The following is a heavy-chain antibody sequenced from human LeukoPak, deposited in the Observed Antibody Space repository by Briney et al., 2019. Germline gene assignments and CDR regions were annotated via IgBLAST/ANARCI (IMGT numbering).Heavy chain of an antibody. CDR2: ISGSGGST. CDR3: AKDVFRTYGDWTLYYFDY. D-gene: IGHD4-17*01. V-gene: IGHV3-23*01. CDR1: GFTFSSYW. Sequence: GGSLRLSCAASGFTFSSYWMSWVRQAPGKGLERVSGISGSGGSTYYADSVKGRFTISRDNSKNTLDLQMNSLRAEDTAVYYCAKDVFRTYGDWTLYYFDYWGQGTLVTVSS. J-gene: IGHJ4*02.